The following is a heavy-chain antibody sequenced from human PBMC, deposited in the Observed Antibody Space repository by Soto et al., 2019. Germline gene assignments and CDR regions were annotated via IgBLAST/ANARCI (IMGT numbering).Heavy chain of an antibody. Sequence: GGSLRLSCAASGFTFSNAWMNWVRQAPGKGLEWVGRIKSKTDGGTTDYAAPVKGRFTISRDDSKNTLYLQMNSLKTEDTAVYYCTTNVEYSSEFYYYYGMDVWGQGTTVTVSS. J-gene: IGHJ6*02. D-gene: IGHD6-6*01. V-gene: IGHV3-15*07. CDR2: IKSKTDGGTT. CDR3: TTNVEYSSEFYYYYGMDV. CDR1: GFTFSNAW.